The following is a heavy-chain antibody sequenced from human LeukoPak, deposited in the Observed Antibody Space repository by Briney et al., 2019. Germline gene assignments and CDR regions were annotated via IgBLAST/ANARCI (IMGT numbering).Heavy chain of an antibody. J-gene: IGHJ4*02. CDR2: IRYDGRNK. V-gene: IGHV3-30*02. Sequence: GGSLRLSCATSGFTFSSYDMHWVRQAPGKGLEWVTFIRYDGRNKYYADSVKGRFTISRDNSKNTLYLQMNSLRAEDTAVYYCAKGFRSAYFDYWGQGTLVTVSS. CDR3: AKGFRSAYFDY. CDR1: GFTFSSYD.